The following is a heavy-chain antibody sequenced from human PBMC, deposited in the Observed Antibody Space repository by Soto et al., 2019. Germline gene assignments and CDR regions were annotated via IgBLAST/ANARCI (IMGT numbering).Heavy chain of an antibody. D-gene: IGHD3-3*01. CDR3: ARIRVYDFWSGYYMGYYFDY. CDR1: GFSLSNARMG. J-gene: IGHJ4*02. Sequence: GSGPTLVNPTETLTLTCTVSGFSLSNARMGVSWIRQPPGKALEWLAHIFSNDEKSYSTSLKSRLTISKDTSKSQVVLTMTNMDPVDTATYYCARIRVYDFWSGYYMGYYFDYWGQGTLVTVSS. CDR2: IFSNDEK. V-gene: IGHV2-26*01.